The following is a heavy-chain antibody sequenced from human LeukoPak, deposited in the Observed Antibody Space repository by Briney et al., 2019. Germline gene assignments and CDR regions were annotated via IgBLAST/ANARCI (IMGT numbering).Heavy chain of an antibody. V-gene: IGHV3-48*01. Sequence: PGGSLRLSCAASGFTFSSCSMNWVRQAPGKGLEWVSYISSSSSTIYYADSVKGRFTISRDNAKNSLYLQMNSLRAEDTAVYYCAKDYCSSTSCYIDYWGQGTLVTVSS. J-gene: IGHJ4*02. CDR1: GFTFSSCS. D-gene: IGHD2-2*02. CDR3: AKDYCSSTSCYIDY. CDR2: ISSSSSTI.